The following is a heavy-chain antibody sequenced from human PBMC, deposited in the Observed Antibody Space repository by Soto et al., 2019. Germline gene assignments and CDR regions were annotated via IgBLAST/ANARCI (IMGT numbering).Heavy chain of an antibody. D-gene: IGHD3-10*01. Sequence: GGSLRLSCAASGFTFSSYGMHWVRQAPGKGLEWVAVICYDGSNKYYADSVKGRFTISRDNSKNTLYLQMNSLRAEDTAVYYCARDGWVRGVMTNWFDPWGQGTLVTVSS. CDR3: ARDGWVRGVMTNWFDP. V-gene: IGHV3-33*01. J-gene: IGHJ5*02. CDR1: GFTFSSYG. CDR2: ICYDGSNK.